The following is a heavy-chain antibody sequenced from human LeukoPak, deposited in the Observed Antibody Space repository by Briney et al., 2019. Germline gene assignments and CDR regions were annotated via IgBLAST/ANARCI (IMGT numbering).Heavy chain of an antibody. CDR2: ISGSGGRT. V-gene: IGHV3-23*01. CDR1: GFTFSSYA. J-gene: IGHJ4*02. D-gene: IGHD6-19*01. CDR3: ACSGWYGCKFKS. Sequence: GGSLRLSCAASGFTFSSYAMSWVRQAPGKGLEWVSVISGSGGRTYYADSVKGRFTISRDNSKNTLYLQMNSLRAEDTAVYYCACSGWYGCKFKSWGQGTLVTVSS.